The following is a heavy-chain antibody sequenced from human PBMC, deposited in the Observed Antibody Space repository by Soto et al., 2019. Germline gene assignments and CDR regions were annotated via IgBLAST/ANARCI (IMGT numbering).Heavy chain of an antibody. V-gene: IGHV1-69*13. CDR2: IIPIFGTA. D-gene: IGHD3-22*01. CDR3: ASPTYYYDSSGYYYWYFDL. J-gene: IGHJ2*01. CDR1: GGTFSSYA. Sequence: ASVKVSCKASGGTFSSYAISWVRQAPGQGLEWMGGIIPIFGTANYAQKFQGRVTITADESTSTAYMELSSLRSEDTAVYYCASPTYYYDSSGYYYWYFDLWGRGTLVTVSS.